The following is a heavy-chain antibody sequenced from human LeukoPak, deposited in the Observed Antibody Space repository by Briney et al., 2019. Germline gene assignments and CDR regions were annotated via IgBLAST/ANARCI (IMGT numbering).Heavy chain of an antibody. CDR3: ARDGGTAGYSSGSDY. CDR1: GYTFTSNG. Sequence: ASVKVSCKASGYTFTSNGITWVRQAPGQGLEWVGWISCNNGDTRYAQKFRGRVTVTTDTSTSTAYMELRSLRSDDTAVYYCARDGGTAGYSSGSDYWGQGTLVTVSS. J-gene: IGHJ4*02. V-gene: IGHV1-18*01. CDR2: ISCNNGDT. D-gene: IGHD5-18*01.